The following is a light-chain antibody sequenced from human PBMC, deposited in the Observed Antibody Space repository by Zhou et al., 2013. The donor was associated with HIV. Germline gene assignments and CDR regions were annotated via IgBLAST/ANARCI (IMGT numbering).Light chain of an antibody. V-gene: IGKV3-20*01. CDR3: MQGLQTPLT. Sequence: DIVLTQSPGTLSLSPGQRATLSCWASQSVDSNYLAWYQQKPGQAPRLLIYGASTRATDVPDRFSGSGSGTDFTLKISRVEAEDVGVYYCMQGLQTPLTFGGGTKVEIK. CDR2: GAS. CDR1: QSVDSNY. J-gene: IGKJ4*01.